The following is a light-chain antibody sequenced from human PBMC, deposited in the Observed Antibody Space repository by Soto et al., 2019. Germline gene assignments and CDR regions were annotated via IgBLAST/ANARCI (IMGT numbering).Light chain of an antibody. CDR2: GAS. CDR3: QQSNNYPLT. CDR1: QSIGTW. Sequence: DIQMTQSPSTRSASLGDRVSITCRASQSIGTWLAWYQQKPGKAPKLLIYGASNLQSGVPSRFSGSGSGTEFSLTISSLQPDDFATYYCQQSNNYPLTFGGGTRVEIK. V-gene: IGKV1-5*03. J-gene: IGKJ4*01.